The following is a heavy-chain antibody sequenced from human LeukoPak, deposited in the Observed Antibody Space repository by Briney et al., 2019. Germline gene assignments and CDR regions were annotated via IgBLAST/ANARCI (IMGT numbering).Heavy chain of an antibody. CDR2: ISWNSGSI. V-gene: IGHV3-9*01. J-gene: IGHJ3*02. CDR1: GFTFDDYA. D-gene: IGHD4-17*01. CDR3: AKPWATVTTPGAFDI. Sequence: PGGSLRLSCAASGFTFDDYAMHWVRQAPGKGLEWVSGISWNSGSIGYAASVKGRFTISRDNAKNSLYLQMDSLRAEDTALYYCAKPWATVTTPGAFDIWGQGTMVTVSS.